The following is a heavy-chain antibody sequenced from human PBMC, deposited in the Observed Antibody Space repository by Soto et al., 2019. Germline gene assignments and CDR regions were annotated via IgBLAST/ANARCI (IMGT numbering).Heavy chain of an antibody. CDR2: ISYDGSLK. J-gene: IGHJ4*02. CDR1: GFTFSSYG. Sequence: QVQLVESGGGVVQPGRSLTLSCVASGFTFSSYGMSWVRQAPGKGLEWVAIISYDGSLKYYEDSVKGRFTISRDNYRNTLYLQMDSLRAEATAVYYCAKEIIAVSGTWDLNNWGSGTLVTVSS. V-gene: IGHV3-30*18. D-gene: IGHD6-19*01. CDR3: AKEIIAVSGTWDLNN.